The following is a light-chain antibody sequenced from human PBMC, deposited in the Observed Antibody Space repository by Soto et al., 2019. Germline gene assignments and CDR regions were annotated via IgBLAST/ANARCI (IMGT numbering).Light chain of an antibody. CDR1: QSVSSN. CDR3: QQYNNWPPGA. V-gene: IGKV3-15*01. Sequence: EIVMTQSPATLSVSPGERATLSCRASQSVSSNLAWYQQKPGQAPRLLIYGASTRATGIPARFSDSGSGTEFTLTISSLQSEDFAVYYCQQYNNWPPGAFGQGTKV. J-gene: IGKJ1*01. CDR2: GAS.